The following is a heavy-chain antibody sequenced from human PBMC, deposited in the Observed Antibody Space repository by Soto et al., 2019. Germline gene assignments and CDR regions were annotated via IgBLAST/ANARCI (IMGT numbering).Heavy chain of an antibody. J-gene: IGHJ6*02. CDR3: AREGFNYYDSSGYPTYGMDV. CDR1: GFTFSSYS. V-gene: IGHV3-21*01. D-gene: IGHD3-22*01. CDR2: ISSRSSYI. Sequence: PGGSLRLSCAASGFTFSSYSMNWVRQAPGKGLEWVASISSRSSYIYYADSVKGRFTISRDNAKNSLYLQMNSLRAEDTAVYYCAREGFNYYDSSGYPTYGMDVWGQGTTVTVSS.